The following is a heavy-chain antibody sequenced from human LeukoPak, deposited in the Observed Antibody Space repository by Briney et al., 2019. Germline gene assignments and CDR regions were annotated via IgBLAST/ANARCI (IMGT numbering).Heavy chain of an antibody. V-gene: IGHV3-23*01. J-gene: IGHJ6*03. D-gene: IGHD4-17*01. Sequence: GGSLRLSCAASGFTFSSYAMSWVRQAPGKGLEWVSAISGSGGSTYYADSVKGRFTISRDNSKNTLYLQLNSLRAEDTAVYYCAKGGSTSRVTTSRVVFGYYYYLDVWGKGTPVTVSS. CDR1: GFTFSSYA. CDR3: AKGGSTSRVTTSRVVFGYYYYLDV. CDR2: ISGSGGST.